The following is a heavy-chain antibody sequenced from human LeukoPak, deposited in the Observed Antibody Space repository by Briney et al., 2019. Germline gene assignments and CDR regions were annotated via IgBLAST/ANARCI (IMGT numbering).Heavy chain of an antibody. Sequence: PSETLSLTCTVSGGSISSSSYYWGWIRQPPGKGLEWIGSIYYSGSTYYNPSLKSRVTISVDTSKNQFSLKLSSVTAADTAVYYCARHVNTAMVSTEEVTDYWGQGTLVTVSS. CDR3: ARHVNTAMVSTEEVTDY. J-gene: IGHJ4*02. CDR2: IYYSGST. V-gene: IGHV4-39*01. CDR1: GGSISSSSYY. D-gene: IGHD5-18*01.